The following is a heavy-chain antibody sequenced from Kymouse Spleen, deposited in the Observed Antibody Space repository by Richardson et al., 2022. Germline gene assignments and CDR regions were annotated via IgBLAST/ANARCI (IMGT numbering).Heavy chain of an antibody. CDR3: AKGPRGASDY. V-gene: IGHV3-9*01. J-gene: IGHJ4*02. D-gene: IGHD1-26*01,IGHD3-10*01,IGHD3-16*02. Sequence: EVQLVESGGGLVQPGRSLRLSCAASGFTFDDYAMHWVRQAPGKGLEWVSGISWNSGSIGYADSVKGRFTISRDNAKNSLYLQMNSLRAEDTALYYCAKGPRGASDYWGQGTLVTVSS. CDR1: GFTFDDYA. CDR2: ISWNSGSI.